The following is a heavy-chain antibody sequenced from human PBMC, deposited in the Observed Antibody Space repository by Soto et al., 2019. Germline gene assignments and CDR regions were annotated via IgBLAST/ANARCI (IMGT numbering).Heavy chain of an antibody. Sequence: GGSLRLSCSASGFTFSSYAMHWVRQAPGKGLEYVSAISSSGRSTYYADSVKGRFTISRDNSKNTLYLQMSSLRAEDSAVFYCVKGGDDAFDIWGQGTMVTVSS. J-gene: IGHJ3*02. CDR2: ISSSGRST. CDR1: GFTFSSYA. CDR3: VKGGDDAFDI. D-gene: IGHD7-27*01. V-gene: IGHV3-64D*06.